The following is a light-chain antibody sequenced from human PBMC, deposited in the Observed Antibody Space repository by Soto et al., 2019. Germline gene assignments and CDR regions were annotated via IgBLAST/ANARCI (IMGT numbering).Light chain of an antibody. CDR2: GTN. CDR3: VLYLGSGIRV. J-gene: IGLJ2*01. CDR1: SGSVSTSYY. V-gene: IGLV8-61*01. Sequence: QAVVTQEPSFSVSPEGTVTLTCGLSSGSVSTSYYPSWYQQTPGQAPRTLIYGTNTRSSGVPDRFSGSILGNKAALTITGAQADDESDYYCVLYLGSGIRVFGGGTKLTVL.